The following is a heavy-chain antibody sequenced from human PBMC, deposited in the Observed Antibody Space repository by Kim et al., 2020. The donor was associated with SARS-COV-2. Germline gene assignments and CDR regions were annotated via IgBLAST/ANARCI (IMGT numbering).Heavy chain of an antibody. J-gene: IGHJ2*01. V-gene: IGHV3-23*01. CDR2: ISGSGGST. CDR1: GFTFSSYA. CDR3: AKDLNVEVPAAMVRRYGYFEL. D-gene: IGHD2-2*01. Sequence: GGSLRLSCAASGFTFSSYAMSWVRQAPGKGLEWVSFISGSGGSTHYADSAKARFTISRDISKNTLYLQMNSLRAEDTAVYYCAKDLNVEVPAAMVRRYGYFELWGGRSLVTVSS.